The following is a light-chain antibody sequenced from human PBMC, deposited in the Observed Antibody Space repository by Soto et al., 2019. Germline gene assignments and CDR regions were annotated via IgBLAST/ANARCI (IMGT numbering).Light chain of an antibody. J-gene: IGKJ2*01. Sequence: DIQMTQSPSSVSASVGDRVTITCRASQDISTWLAWYQQIPGKAPKLLIYDASSLLSGVPSRFSGSGSGTDFTLTISSLQPEDFATYYCQQSYRTPYTFGQGTKLETK. V-gene: IGKV1-12*01. CDR1: QDISTW. CDR3: QQSYRTPYT. CDR2: DAS.